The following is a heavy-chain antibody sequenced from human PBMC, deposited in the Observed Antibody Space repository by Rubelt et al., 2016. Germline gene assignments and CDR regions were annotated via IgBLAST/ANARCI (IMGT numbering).Heavy chain of an antibody. V-gene: IGHV1-46*01. CDR2: IKPSVGST. J-gene: IGHJ6*02. CDR1: GYTFTSYY. Sequence: QVQLVQSGAEVKKPGASVKVSCKASGYTFTSYYMHWVRQDPGQGLEWMGIIKPSVGSTSYAQKFQGRCPMTRDTSTSTVYMELSSLRSEDTAVYYCAREEAAAGINYYYYGMDVWGQGTTVTVSS. D-gene: IGHD6-13*01. CDR3: AREEAAAGINYYYYGMDV.